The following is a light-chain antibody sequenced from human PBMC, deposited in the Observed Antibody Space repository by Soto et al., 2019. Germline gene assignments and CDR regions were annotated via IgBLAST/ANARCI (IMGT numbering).Light chain of an antibody. Sequence: QSALTQPPSASGSPGQSVTISCSGTSSDVGGYNFVSWYQQHPGKAPKFLIYEVRKRPSGVPARFSGSKSGNTASLTISGLQAEDEADYYCTAWDARLNGQVFGGGTKLTVL. V-gene: IGLV2-8*01. CDR1: SSDVGGYNF. CDR3: TAWDARLNGQV. CDR2: EVR. J-gene: IGLJ2*01.